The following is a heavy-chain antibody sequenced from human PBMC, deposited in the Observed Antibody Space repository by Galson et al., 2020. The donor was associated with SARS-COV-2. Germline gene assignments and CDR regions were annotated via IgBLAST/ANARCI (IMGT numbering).Heavy chain of an antibody. CDR1: GGSISSYY. CDR2: IYYSGST. J-gene: IGHJ3*02. D-gene: IGHD2-15*01. V-gene: IGHV4-59*01. Sequence: ASETLSLTCTVSGGSISSYYWSWIRQPPGKGLEWIGYIYYSGSTNYNPSLKSRVTISVDTSKNQFSLKLSSVTAADTAVYYCARVGRVAAIRGHDAFDIRGQGTMVTVSS. CDR3: ARVGRVAAIRGHDAFDI.